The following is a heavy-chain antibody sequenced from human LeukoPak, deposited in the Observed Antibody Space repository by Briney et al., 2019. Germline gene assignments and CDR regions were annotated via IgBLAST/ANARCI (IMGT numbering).Heavy chain of an antibody. J-gene: IGHJ5*02. CDR2: IYYSGST. V-gene: IGHV4-59*01. Sequence: SETLSLTCTVSGGSISSYYWSWIRQPPGKGLEWIGYIYYSGSTNYNPSLKSRVTISVDPSKNQFSLKLSSVTAADTAVYYCARGLESSWYNYRFNWFGPWGQGTLVTVSS. CDR3: ARGLESSWYNYRFNWFGP. CDR1: GGSISSYY. D-gene: IGHD6-13*01.